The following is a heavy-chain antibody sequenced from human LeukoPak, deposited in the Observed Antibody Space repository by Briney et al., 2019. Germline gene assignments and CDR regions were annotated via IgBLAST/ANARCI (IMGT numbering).Heavy chain of an antibody. Sequence: PGGSLRLSCAASGFTFSSYAMNWVRQAPGKGLEWVSSTSSSSSYIYYADSVKGRFTISRDNAKNSLYLQMNSLRAEDTAVYYCARFTRWSTKSFDYWGQGTLVTVSS. CDR1: GFTFSSYA. J-gene: IGHJ4*02. D-gene: IGHD1-1*01. CDR2: TSSSSSYI. V-gene: IGHV3-21*01. CDR3: ARFTRWSTKSFDY.